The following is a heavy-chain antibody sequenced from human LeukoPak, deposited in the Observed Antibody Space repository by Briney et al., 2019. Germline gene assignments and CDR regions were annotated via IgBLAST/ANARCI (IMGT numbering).Heavy chain of an antibody. Sequence: ASVKVSCKASGGTFSSYAISWVRQAPGQGLEWMGGIIPIFGTANYAQKFQGRVTITTDESTSTAYMELSRLRSEDTAVYYCARGSTLTTYYYGSGSSYYFDYWGQGTLVTVSS. D-gene: IGHD3-10*01. J-gene: IGHJ4*02. CDR2: IIPIFGTA. CDR1: GGTFSSYA. V-gene: IGHV1-69*05. CDR3: ARGSTLTTYYYGSGSSYYFDY.